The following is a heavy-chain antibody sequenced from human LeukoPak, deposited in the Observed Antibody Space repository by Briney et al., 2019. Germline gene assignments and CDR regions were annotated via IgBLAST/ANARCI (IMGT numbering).Heavy chain of an antibody. D-gene: IGHD3-22*01. CDR2: INHSGST. CDR3: ARLRSGYYPTRGGHTWFDP. CDR1: GGPFSCYY. Sequence: SETLSLTCALYGGPFSCYYWRWIRQPPGKGREWIGEINHSGSTNYNPSLNSRVTLSVNTSKHQFFLKLSYVTARDRAGHYFARLRSGYYPTRGGHTWFDPWGQGTLVTVSS. J-gene: IGHJ5*02. V-gene: IGHV4-34*01.